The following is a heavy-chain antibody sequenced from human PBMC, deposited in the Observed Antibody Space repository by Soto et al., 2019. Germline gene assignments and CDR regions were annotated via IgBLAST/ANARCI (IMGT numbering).Heavy chain of an antibody. D-gene: IGHD3-10*01. V-gene: IGHV1-18*01. CDR3: ARDLFQGVLWFGELLTPYNWFEP. J-gene: IGHJ5*02. Sequence: ASVKVSCKASGYTFTSYGISWVRQAPGQGLEWMGWISAYNGNTNYAQKLQGRVTMTTDTSTSTAYMELRSLRSDDTAVYYCARDLFQGVLWFGELLTPYNWFEPWGQGTLVTVSS. CDR2: ISAYNGNT. CDR1: GYTFTSYG.